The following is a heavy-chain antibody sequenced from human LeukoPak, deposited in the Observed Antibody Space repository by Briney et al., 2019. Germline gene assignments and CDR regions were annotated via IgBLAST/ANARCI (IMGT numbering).Heavy chain of an antibody. Sequence: PGRSLRLSCAASGFTFSSYGMHWVRQAPGKGLEWVAVIWYDGSNKYYADSVKGRFTISRDNSKNTLYLQMTSLRVEDTAVYYCANYRKPQGLDYWGQGTLVTVSS. CDR1: GFTFSSYG. J-gene: IGHJ4*02. D-gene: IGHD1-14*01. CDR3: ANYRKPQGLDY. V-gene: IGHV3-33*06. CDR2: IWYDGSNK.